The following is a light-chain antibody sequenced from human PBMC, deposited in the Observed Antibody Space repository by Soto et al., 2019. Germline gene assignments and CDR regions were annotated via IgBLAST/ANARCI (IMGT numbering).Light chain of an antibody. CDR1: QSTSSW. CDR3: HQYSSYSYT. CDR2: KTS. Sequence: DIQMTQSPSTLSASVGDRVTITCRASQSTSSWLAWYQQKPGKAPKLLIYKTSTLESGVPSRFSGSGGGTEFTLTIGCLQPDDFATYYCHQYSSYSYTFGQGTKLEIK. V-gene: IGKV1-5*03. J-gene: IGKJ2*01.